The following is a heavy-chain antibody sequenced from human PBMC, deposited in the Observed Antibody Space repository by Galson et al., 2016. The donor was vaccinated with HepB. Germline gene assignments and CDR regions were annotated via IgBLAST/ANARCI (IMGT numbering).Heavy chain of an antibody. CDR1: RFTFSSFA. V-gene: IGHV3-23*01. J-gene: IGHJ4*02. CDR2: ISGSGGST. CDR3: AKRGYSYAYQYYYFDY. D-gene: IGHD5-18*01. Sequence: SLRLSCAASRFTFSSFAMSWVRQAPGKGLEWVSGISGSGGSTYYADSVKGRFTISRDNSKSTLYLQMNSLRAEDTAIYYCAKRGYSYAYQYYYFDYWGQGTLVTVSS.